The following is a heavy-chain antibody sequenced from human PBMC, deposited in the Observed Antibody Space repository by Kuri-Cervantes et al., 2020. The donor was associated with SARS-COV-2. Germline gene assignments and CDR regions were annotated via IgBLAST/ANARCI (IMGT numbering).Heavy chain of an antibody. V-gene: IGHV1-69*05. CDR1: GGTFSSYA. D-gene: IGHD7-27*01. Sequence: SVKVSCKASGGTFSSYAISWVRQAPGQGLEWMGGIIPIFGKANYAQKFQGRVTITTDEYTSTVYMELSSLRSEDTAVYYCARVTGDLGVGAFDIWGQGTMVTVSS. J-gene: IGHJ3*02. CDR2: IIPIFGKA. CDR3: ARVTGDLGVGAFDI.